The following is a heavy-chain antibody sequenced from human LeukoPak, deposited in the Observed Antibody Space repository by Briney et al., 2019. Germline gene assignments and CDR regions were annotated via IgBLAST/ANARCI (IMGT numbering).Heavy chain of an antibody. Sequence: ASVKVSCKVSGYTLTELSMHWVRQAPGKGLEWMGGFDPEDGETIYAQKFQGRVTMTEDTSTDTAYMELSSLRSEDTAVYYCATLVTYYDSSGYPSLDCWGQGTPVTVSS. D-gene: IGHD3-22*01. V-gene: IGHV1-24*01. CDR1: GYTLTELS. CDR3: ATLVTYYDSSGYPSLDC. J-gene: IGHJ4*02. CDR2: FDPEDGET.